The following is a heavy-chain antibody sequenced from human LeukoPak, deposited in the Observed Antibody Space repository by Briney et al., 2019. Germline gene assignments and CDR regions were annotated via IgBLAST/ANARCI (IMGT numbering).Heavy chain of an antibody. D-gene: IGHD6-19*01. V-gene: IGHV3-7*01. CDR2: IKQDGSER. Sequence: PGGSLRLSCAASGFIFSSYWMSWVRQAPGKGLEWVANIKQDGSERNYVDSVKGRFTISRDNAKNSLYLQMNSLRVEDTAVYYCAFPGIAKAGTVYWGQGTLVTVSS. J-gene: IGHJ4*02. CDR3: AFPGIAKAGTVY. CDR1: GFIFSSYW.